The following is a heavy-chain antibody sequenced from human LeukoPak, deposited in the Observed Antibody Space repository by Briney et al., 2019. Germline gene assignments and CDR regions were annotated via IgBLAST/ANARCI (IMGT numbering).Heavy chain of an antibody. V-gene: IGHV4-34*01. Sequence: TSETLSLTCAVYGGSFSGYDWSWIRQPPGKGLEWVGEISHSGSTNYNASLESRVTISVDTSKTQFSLKLTSVTAADPAVYYCAKCTMQDAFDLWGQGTMVPVSS. CDR1: GGSFSGYD. CDR2: ISHSGST. CDR3: AKCTMQDAFDL. J-gene: IGHJ3*01.